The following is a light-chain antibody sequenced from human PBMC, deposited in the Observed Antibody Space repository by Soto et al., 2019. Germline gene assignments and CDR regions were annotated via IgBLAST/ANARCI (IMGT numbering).Light chain of an antibody. CDR3: QQYNKWPPP. CDR1: QNLFSK. Sequence: EIVMTQFPATLSVSLGERATLSCRASQNLFSKLAWYQQKVGQTPRLLIFGASTRATSISARFSGSESGTEFNLTISSLQSEDFALYYCQQYNKWPPPVGGGTKVDIK. V-gene: IGKV3-15*01. CDR2: GAS. J-gene: IGKJ4*01.